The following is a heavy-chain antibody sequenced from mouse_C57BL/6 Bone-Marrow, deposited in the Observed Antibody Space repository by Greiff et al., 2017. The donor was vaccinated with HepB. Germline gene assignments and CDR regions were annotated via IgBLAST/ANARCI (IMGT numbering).Heavy chain of an antibody. V-gene: IGHV1-62-2*01. Sequence: QVQLKESGAELVKPGASVKLSCKASGYTFTEYTIHWVKQRSGQGLEWIGWFYPGSGSIKYNEKFKDKATLTADKSSSTVYMELSRLTSEDSAVYFCARHEEGALYYGSSPYYAMDYWGQGTSVTVSS. J-gene: IGHJ4*01. D-gene: IGHD1-1*01. CDR1: GYTFTEYT. CDR2: FYPGSGSI. CDR3: ARHEEGALYYGSSPYYAMDY.